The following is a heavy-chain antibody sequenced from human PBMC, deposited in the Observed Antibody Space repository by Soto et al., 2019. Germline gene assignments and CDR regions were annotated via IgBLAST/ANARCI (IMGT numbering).Heavy chain of an antibody. J-gene: IGHJ6*02. D-gene: IGHD3-16*01. CDR3: VRGHGMILFVCV. CDR1: GGSISSISYY. CDR2: IYSSGST. V-gene: IGHV4-39*01. Sequence: QLLLQESGPGLVKPSETLSLTCTVSGGSISSISYYWAWIRQPPGKGLEWIGTIYSSGSTYYNPSLKNRIPISVDTSKNQFSLKLSSVTAADTALYYCVRGHGMILFVCVWGQGTTVTVSS.